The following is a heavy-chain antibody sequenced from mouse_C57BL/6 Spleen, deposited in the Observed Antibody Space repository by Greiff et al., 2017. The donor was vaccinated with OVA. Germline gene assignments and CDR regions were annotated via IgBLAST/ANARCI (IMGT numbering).Heavy chain of an antibody. Sequence: EVKLLESGGGLVKPGGSLKLSCAASGFTFSDYGMHWVRQAPEKGLEWVAYISSGSSTIYYQDTVKGRFTISRDNAKNTLFLQMTSLRSEDTAMYYCARQGNWGPFAYWGQGTLVTVSA. D-gene: IGHD4-1*01. CDR3: ARQGNWGPFAY. CDR2: ISSGSSTI. CDR1: GFTFSDYG. V-gene: IGHV5-17*01. J-gene: IGHJ3*01.